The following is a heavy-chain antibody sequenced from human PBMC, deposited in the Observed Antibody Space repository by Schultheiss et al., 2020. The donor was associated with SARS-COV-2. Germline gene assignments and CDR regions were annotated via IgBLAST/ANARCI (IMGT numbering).Heavy chain of an antibody. CDR2: INHSGST. J-gene: IGHJ6*02. D-gene: IGHD6-13*01. V-gene: IGHV4-34*09. Sequence: SETLSLTCAVYGGSFSSYYWTWIRQSPGKGLEWIGEINHSGSTNYNPSLKSRVTISVDTSKNQFSLKLSSVTAADTAVYYCARGWVQLVPNYYGMDVWGQGTTVTVSS. CDR1: GGSFSSYY. CDR3: ARGWVQLVPNYYGMDV.